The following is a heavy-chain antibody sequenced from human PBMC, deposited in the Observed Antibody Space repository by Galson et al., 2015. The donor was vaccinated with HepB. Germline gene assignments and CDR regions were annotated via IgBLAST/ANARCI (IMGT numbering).Heavy chain of an antibody. D-gene: IGHD5-18*01. CDR2: IIPIFATA. CDR1: GGTFSSFA. CDR3: ARDPWDSDTGSGLDYYGMDV. V-gene: IGHV1-69*05. Sequence: SVKVSCKASGGTFSSFAIHWVRQAPGQGLEWMGGIIPIFATAKYAQKFQGRVTITTDESTSTAYMELRSLRSDDTAVYYCARDPWDSDTGSGLDYYGMDVWGQGTTVTVSS. J-gene: IGHJ6*02.